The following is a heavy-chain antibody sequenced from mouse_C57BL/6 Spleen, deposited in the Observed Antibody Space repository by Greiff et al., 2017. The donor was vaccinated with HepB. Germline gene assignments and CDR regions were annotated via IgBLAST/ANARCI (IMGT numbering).Heavy chain of an antibody. J-gene: IGHJ1*03. D-gene: IGHD1-1*01. CDR2: IDPNSGGT. CDR1: GYTFTSYW. Sequence: VKLQQPGAELVKPGASVKLSCKASGYTFTSYWMHWVKQRPGRGLEWIGRIDPNSGGTKYNEKFKSKATLTVDKPSSTAYMQLSSLTSEDSAVYYCAREGEYYYGSSSYWYFDVWGTGTTVTVSS. V-gene: IGHV1-72*01. CDR3: AREGEYYYGSSSYWYFDV.